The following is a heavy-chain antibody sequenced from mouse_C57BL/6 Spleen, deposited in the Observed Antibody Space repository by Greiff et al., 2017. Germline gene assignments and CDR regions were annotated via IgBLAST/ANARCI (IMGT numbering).Heavy chain of an antibody. D-gene: IGHD4-1*01. Sequence: QVQLQQPGAELVKPGASVKMSCKASGYTFTSYWITWVKQRPGQGLEWIGDIYPGRGSTNYTEKFKSKATLTVDTSSSTAYMQLSSLTSEDSAVYYCARCWDEYYYAMDYWGQGTSVTVSS. CDR3: ARCWDEYYYAMDY. V-gene: IGHV1-55*01. CDR2: IYPGRGST. J-gene: IGHJ4*01. CDR1: GYTFTSYW.